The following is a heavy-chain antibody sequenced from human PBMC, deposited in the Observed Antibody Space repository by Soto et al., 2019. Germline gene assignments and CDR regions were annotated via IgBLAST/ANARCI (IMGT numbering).Heavy chain of an antibody. D-gene: IGHD2-15*01. V-gene: IGHV1-8*01. Sequence: QVQLVQSGAELKKPGASVKVSCKASGYTFTTYDINWVRQASGQGLEWMGWMNPKNNNTGYAPKFQGRATMTVNTSIRTAYIELNSLISEDTAVYYCAIGGTQLENWGQGTLVTVSS. CDR2: MNPKNNNT. CDR3: AIGGTQLEN. CDR1: GYTFTTYD. J-gene: IGHJ4*02.